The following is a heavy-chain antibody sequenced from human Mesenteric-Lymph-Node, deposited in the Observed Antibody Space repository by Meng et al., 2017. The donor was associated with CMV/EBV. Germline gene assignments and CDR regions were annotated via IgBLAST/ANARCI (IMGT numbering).Heavy chain of an antibody. CDR1: GFSFSIYG. CDR3: TRRAEYYYYGMDV. J-gene: IGHJ6*02. V-gene: IGHV3-73*01. Sequence: GESLKISCAASGFSFSIYGMHWVRQASGKGLEWVGRIRSKANSYATAYAASVKGRFTISRDDSKNTAYLQMNSLKTEDTAVYYCTRRAEYYYYGMDVWGQGTTVTVSS. CDR2: IRSKANSYAT.